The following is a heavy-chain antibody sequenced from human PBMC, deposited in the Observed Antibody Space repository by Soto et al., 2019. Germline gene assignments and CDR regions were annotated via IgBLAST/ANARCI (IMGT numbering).Heavy chain of an antibody. D-gene: IGHD6-19*01. V-gene: IGHV1-69*12. Sequence: QVQLVQSGAEGKKPGSSVKVSCKASGGTFSSYAISWVRQAPGQGLEWMGGIIPIFGTADYAQKFQGRVTITADESTTTAYMELSSLRSEDTAVYYCARAVAGGVYYYYGMDVWGQGTTVTVSS. J-gene: IGHJ6*02. CDR3: ARAVAGGVYYYYGMDV. CDR2: IIPIFGTA. CDR1: GGTFSSYA.